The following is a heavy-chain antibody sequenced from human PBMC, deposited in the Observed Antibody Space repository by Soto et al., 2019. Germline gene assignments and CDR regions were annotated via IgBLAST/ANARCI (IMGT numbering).Heavy chain of an antibody. CDR3: SRDISAGYETPLWFDF. CDR2: TFYRTKWYN. CDR1: GDRVSSNSAG. D-gene: IGHD6-13*01. V-gene: IGHV6-1*01. Sequence: SQTISITCAISGDRVSSNSAGWNWIRQSPSRGLEWLGRTFYRTKWYNDYAVSVKSRITITPDTSKNHFSLQLKSVTPDDAAVYYCSRDISAGYETPLWFDFCGRGSLVTVAS. J-gene: IGHJ5*01.